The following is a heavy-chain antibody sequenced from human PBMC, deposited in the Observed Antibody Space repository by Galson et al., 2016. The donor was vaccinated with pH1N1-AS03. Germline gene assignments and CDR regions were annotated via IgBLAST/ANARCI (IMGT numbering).Heavy chain of an antibody. CDR3: VRDFYGDIFGY. CDR1: GDSVSSDSAA. J-gene: IGHJ4*02. CDR2: TYYRSRWYN. D-gene: IGHD4-17*01. Sequence: ISGDSVSSDSAAWNWIRQSPSRGLEWLGRTYYRSRWYNDYAPSLSSRVSFTADTSKNQFSLHPTSVTPEDSATYFCVRDFYGDIFGYWGQGTLVTVSS. V-gene: IGHV6-1*01.